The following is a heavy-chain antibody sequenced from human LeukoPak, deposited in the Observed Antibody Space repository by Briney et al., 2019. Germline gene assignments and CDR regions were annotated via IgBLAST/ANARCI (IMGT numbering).Heavy chain of an antibody. D-gene: IGHD4-17*01. CDR2: FYYSGSI. CDR3: ASGTTVTNFAY. Sequence: PGGSLRLSCAASGFTFSSYWMNWVRQSPGKGLEWIGSFYYSGSIFDNRSLRSRVTISIDMSKNQFLLKLTSVTAADTAVYYCASGTTVTNFAYWGQGTLVTVSS. CDR1: GFTFSSYW. V-gene: IGHV4-39*07. J-gene: IGHJ4*02.